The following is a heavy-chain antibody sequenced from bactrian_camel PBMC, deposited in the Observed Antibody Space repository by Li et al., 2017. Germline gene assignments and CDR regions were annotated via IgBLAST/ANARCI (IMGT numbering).Heavy chain of an antibody. V-gene: IGHV3-1*01. CDR3: AADKGRPPPDGLSCLMSAFGY. CDR1: GFNFRSFP. J-gene: IGHJ6*01. Sequence: VQLVESGGGAAELGGSVTLSCTAAGFNFRSFPMGWLRSCPGEAMEWVADISATGTTSEVDASVKGRFTLSRDAVKNTLYLQMNKLKPEDTAMYYCAADKGRPPPDGLSCLMSAFGYWGQGTQVTVS. CDR2: ISATGTTS. D-gene: IGHD6*01.